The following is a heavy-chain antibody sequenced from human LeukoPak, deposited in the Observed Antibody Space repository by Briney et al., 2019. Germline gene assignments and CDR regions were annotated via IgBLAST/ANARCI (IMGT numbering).Heavy chain of an antibody. Sequence: SQTLSLTCTVSGGSISSGSYYWSWLRQPAGKGLEWIGRIYTSGSTNYNPSLKSRVTISVDTSKNQFSLKLSSVTAADTAVYYCRAAACVSNYYYMDVWGKGTTVTVSS. D-gene: IGHD6-13*01. CDR2: IYTSGST. CDR1: GGSISSGSYY. CDR3: RAAACVSNYYYMDV. J-gene: IGHJ6*03. V-gene: IGHV4-61*02.